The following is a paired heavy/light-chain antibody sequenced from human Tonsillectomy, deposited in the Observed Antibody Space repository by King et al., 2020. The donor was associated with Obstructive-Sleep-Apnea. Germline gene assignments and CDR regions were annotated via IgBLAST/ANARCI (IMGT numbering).Light chain of an antibody. V-gene: IGLV1-47*02. CDR3: AAWDDSLSGPV. J-gene: IGLJ3*02. CDR1: SSNIGSDY. CDR2: NNN. Sequence: QSVLTQPPSASGTPGQRITISCSGSSSNIGSDYVYWFQQFPGTAPKLLIYNNNQRPSGVPDRLSASKSGTSASLAISGLRSEDEADYYCAAWDDSLSGPVFGGGTKLTVL.
Heavy chain of an antibody. Sequence: QMQLVQSGPEVKKPGTSVKVSCKASGFAFINFAMQWVRQARGQRLEWIGWIVLGSGNTNYAQKFQGRVTITRDMSTNTAYMELSGLTSEDTAEYYCAAGEDYGEFRVYYYGMDVWGQGTTVTVSS. D-gene: IGHD4-17*01. CDR2: IVLGSGNT. J-gene: IGHJ6*02. V-gene: IGHV1-58*02. CDR3: AAGEDYGEFRVYYYGMDV. CDR1: GFAFINFA.